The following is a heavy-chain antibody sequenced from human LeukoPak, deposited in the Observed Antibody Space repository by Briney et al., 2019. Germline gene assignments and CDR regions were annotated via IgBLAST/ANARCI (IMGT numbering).Heavy chain of an antibody. CDR3: AKEKQQLHPTPLDY. Sequence: GGSLRLSCAASGFTFDDYAMHWVRQAPGKGLEWVSLFSGDGGSTYYADSVKGRFTISRDNSKNSLYLQMNSLRTEDTALYYCAKEKQQLHPTPLDYWGQGTLVTVSS. V-gene: IGHV3-43*02. D-gene: IGHD6-13*01. J-gene: IGHJ4*02. CDR2: FSGDGGST. CDR1: GFTFDDYA.